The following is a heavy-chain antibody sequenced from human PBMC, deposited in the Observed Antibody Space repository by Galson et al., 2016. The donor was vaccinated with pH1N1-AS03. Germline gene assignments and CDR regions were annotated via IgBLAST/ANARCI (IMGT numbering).Heavy chain of an antibody. J-gene: IGHJ5*02. V-gene: IGHV1-69*04. CDR1: GGSFSKYV. CDR2: IIPHLGVT. CDR3: AHSQANGYNYWFDP. D-gene: IGHD5-24*01. Sequence: SVKVSCKASGGSFSKYVISWVRQAPGQGLQWMGRIIPHLGVTNYAQRFQARVTITADKSSSTVYMEVTNLTSEDTAIYYCAHSQANGYNYWFDPWGQGTLVTVSS.